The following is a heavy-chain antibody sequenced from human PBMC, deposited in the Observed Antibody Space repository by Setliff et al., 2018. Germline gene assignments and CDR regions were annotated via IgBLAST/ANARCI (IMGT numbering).Heavy chain of an antibody. CDR3: ARANKKLDYYYYYYMDV. V-gene: IGHV1-18*04. CDR1: GYTFTTYG. D-gene: IGHD1-1*01. CDR2: IGAKNVKT. Sequence: GASVKVSCKASGYTFTTYGISWVRQAPGQGPEWMGWIGAKNVKTKYAQKFQDRVTMTRDTSTSTVYMELNSLTSDDTAVYYCARANKKLDYYYYYYMDVWGKGTTVTVSS. J-gene: IGHJ6*03.